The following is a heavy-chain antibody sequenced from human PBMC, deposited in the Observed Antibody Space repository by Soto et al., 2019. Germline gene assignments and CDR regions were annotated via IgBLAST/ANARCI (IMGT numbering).Heavy chain of an antibody. CDR2: INPNSGGT. CDR1: GYTFTGYY. J-gene: IGHJ6*02. D-gene: IGHD3-10*01. CDR3: ARDDYYGSGSHLYYGMDV. Sequence: GASVKVSCKASGYTFTGYYMHWVRQAPGQGXEWMGWINPNSGGTNYAQKFQGWVTMTGDTSISTAYMELSRLRSDDTAVYYCARDDYYGSGSHLYYGMDVWGQGTTVTVSS. V-gene: IGHV1-2*04.